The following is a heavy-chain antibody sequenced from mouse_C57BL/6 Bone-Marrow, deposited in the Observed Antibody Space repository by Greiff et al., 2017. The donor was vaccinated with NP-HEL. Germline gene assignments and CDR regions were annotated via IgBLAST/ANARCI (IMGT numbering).Heavy chain of an antibody. CDR1: GYTFTSYW. CDR3: ARSRYYYACYAMDY. J-gene: IGHJ4*01. Sequence: QVQLQQPGAELVKPGASVKLSCKASGYTFTSYWMHWVKQRPGQGLEWIGMIHPNSGSTNYNEKFKSKATLTVDKSSSTAYMQLSSLTSEDAAVYYCARSRYYYACYAMDYWGQGTSVTVSS. V-gene: IGHV1-64*01. CDR2: IHPNSGST. D-gene: IGHD1-1*01.